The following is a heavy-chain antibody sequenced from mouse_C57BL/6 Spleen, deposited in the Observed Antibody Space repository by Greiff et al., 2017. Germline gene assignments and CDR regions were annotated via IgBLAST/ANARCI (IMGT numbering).Heavy chain of an antibody. Sequence: EVQLQESGPGLVKPSQSLSLTCSVTGYSITSGYYWNWLRQFPGNKLEWMGYISYDGSNNYNPSLKNRISITRDTSKNQFFLTLNSVTTEDTATYYCAKDGLLYAMDYWGQGTSVTVSS. V-gene: IGHV3-6*01. CDR2: ISYDGSN. J-gene: IGHJ4*01. CDR3: AKDGLLYAMDY. CDR1: GYSITSGYY. D-gene: IGHD2-10*01.